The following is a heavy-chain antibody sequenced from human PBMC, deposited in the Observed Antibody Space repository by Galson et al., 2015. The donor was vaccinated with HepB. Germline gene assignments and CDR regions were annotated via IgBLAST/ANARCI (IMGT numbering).Heavy chain of an antibody. J-gene: IGHJ3*02. V-gene: IGHV3-9*01. D-gene: IGHD3-3*01. Sequence: SLRLSCAASGFTFDDYAMHWVRQAPGKGLEWVSGISWNSGSIGYADSVKGRFTISRDNAKNSLYLQMNSLRAEDTALYYCAKGRGITYYDFWDAFDIWGQGTMVTVSS. CDR2: ISWNSGSI. CDR3: AKGRGITYYDFWDAFDI. CDR1: GFTFDDYA.